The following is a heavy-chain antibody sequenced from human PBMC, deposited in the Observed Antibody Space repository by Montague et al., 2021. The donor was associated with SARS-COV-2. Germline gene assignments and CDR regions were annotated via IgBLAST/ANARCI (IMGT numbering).Heavy chain of an antibody. D-gene: IGHD2-15*01. J-gene: IGHJ2*01. CDR1: GGSISSGGYY. CDR2: IYYSGSN. V-gene: IGHV4-31*03. Sequence: TLSLTCTVSGGSISSGGYYWSWIRQHPGKGLEWIEYIYYSGSNYYNPTLKSRVTISVDTSKNQFSLKLSSVTAADTAVYYCARVLGGYCSGGSCYRGGYFDLWGRGTLVTVSS. CDR3: ARVLGGYCSGGSCYRGGYFDL.